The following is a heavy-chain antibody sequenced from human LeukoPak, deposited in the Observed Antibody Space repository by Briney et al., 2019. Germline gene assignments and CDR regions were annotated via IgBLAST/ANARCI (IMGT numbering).Heavy chain of an antibody. CDR3: ARDGATTMTTGGLGYYGMDV. J-gene: IGHJ6*02. CDR2: ISSSSSTI. D-gene: IGHD4-17*01. Sequence: GGSLRLSCAASGFTFSTYSMNWVRQAPGKGLEWVSFISSSSSTIYYADSVKGRFTISRDNAKNSLYLQMNSLRAEDTAVYYCARDGATTMTTGGLGYYGMDVWGQGTTVTVSS. CDR1: GFTFSTYS. V-gene: IGHV3-48*04.